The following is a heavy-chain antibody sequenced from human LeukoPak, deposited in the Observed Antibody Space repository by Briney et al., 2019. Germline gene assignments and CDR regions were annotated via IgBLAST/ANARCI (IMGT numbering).Heavy chain of an antibody. V-gene: IGHV4-4*02. CDR1: GGSISSNNW. CDR2: IYHSGSP. J-gene: IGHJ4*02. Sequence: SGTLSLTCAVSGGSISSNNWWGWVRQPPGKGLEWIGEIYHSGSPNYNSSLKSRVTISVDKPRNHFSLNLSSVTAADTAVYYCARVNINNWHSCDYWGQGTLVTVSS. CDR3: ARVNINNWHSCDY. D-gene: IGHD1-1*01.